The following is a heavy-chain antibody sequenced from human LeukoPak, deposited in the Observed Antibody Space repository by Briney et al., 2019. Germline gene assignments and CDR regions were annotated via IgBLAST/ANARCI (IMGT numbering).Heavy chain of an antibody. CDR1: GYTFTSYG. D-gene: IGHD6-19*01. Sequence: ASVTVSCKASGYTFTSYGISWVRQAPGQGLEWMGWSSAYNGNTNYAQKLQGRVTMTTDTSTSTAYMELKSLRSDDTAVYYCAREIGIAVAGTIYYYYGMDVWGKGTTVTVSS. J-gene: IGHJ6*04. V-gene: IGHV1-18*04. CDR2: SSAYNGNT. CDR3: AREIGIAVAGTIYYYYGMDV.